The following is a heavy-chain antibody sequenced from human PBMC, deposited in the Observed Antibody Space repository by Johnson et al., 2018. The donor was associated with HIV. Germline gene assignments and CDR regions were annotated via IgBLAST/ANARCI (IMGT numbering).Heavy chain of an antibody. CDR3: AKPRSLWLEGAFDI. Sequence: QVQLVESGGGVVQPGRSLRLSCAASGFTFSSYGMHWVRQAPGKGLEWVAVIWYDGSNTYYADSVKGRFTISRDNSKNTLYLQMNSLRAEDTAVYYCAKPRSLWLEGAFDIWGQGTMVTVSS. CDR1: GFTFSSYG. CDR2: IWYDGSNT. J-gene: IGHJ3*02. V-gene: IGHV3-33*06. D-gene: IGHD3-10*01.